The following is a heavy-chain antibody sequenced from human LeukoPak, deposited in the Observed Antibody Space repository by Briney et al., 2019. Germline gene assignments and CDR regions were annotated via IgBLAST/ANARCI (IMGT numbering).Heavy chain of an antibody. J-gene: IGHJ6*02. CDR2: ISWNSGSI. V-gene: IGHV3-9*01. Sequence: TGGSLRLSCAASGFTFDDYAMHWVRQAPGKGLEWVSGISWNSGSIGYADSVKGRFTISRDNAKNSLYLQMNSLRAEDTALYYCAKDISCSGGSCYSPYYYYGMDVWGQGTTVTVSS. CDR3: AKDISCSGGSCYSPYYYYGMDV. D-gene: IGHD2-15*01. CDR1: GFTFDDYA.